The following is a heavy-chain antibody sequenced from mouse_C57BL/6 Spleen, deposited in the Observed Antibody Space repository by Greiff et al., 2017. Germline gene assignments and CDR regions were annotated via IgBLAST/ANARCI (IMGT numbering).Heavy chain of an antibody. V-gene: IGHV5-6*01. CDR1: GFTFSSYG. Sequence: VQLKESGGDLVKPGGSLKLSCAASGFTFSSYGMSWVRQTPDKRLEWVATISSGGSYTYYPDSVKGRFTISRDNAKNTLYLQMSSLKSEDTAMYYCARLPNYGSSLYYAMDDWGQGTSVTVSS. CDR3: ARLPNYGSSLYYAMDD. J-gene: IGHJ4*01. D-gene: IGHD1-1*01. CDR2: ISSGGSYT.